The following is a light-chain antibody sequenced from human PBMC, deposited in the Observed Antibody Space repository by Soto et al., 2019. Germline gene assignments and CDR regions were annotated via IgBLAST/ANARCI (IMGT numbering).Light chain of an antibody. V-gene: IGLV2-23*01. CDR2: EGN. J-gene: IGLJ1*01. CDR1: SSDVGNYHF. Sequence: QSVLTQPASVSGSPGQSITISCTGTSSDVGNYHFVSWYQQHTGKAPKLIVYEGNKRPSGVSNRFSGSRSGNTASLTISGLKAKDEADYYCSSYEGSYYVSGIGTKVTVL. CDR3: SSYEGSYYV.